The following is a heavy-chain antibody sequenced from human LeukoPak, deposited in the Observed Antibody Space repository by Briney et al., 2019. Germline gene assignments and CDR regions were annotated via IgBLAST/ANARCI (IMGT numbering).Heavy chain of an antibody. CDR2: IYYSGSS. V-gene: IGHV4-30-4*08. J-gene: IGHJ4*02. D-gene: IGHD3-16*01. CDR3: ARRNDPYYFDY. Sequence: TSETLSLTCTVSGGSISSGDYYWSWIRQPPGKGLEWIGYIYYSGSSFYNPSLKSRLTISVDTSKNHFSPNLSSVTAADTAVYYCARRNDPYYFDYWGQGTLVTVSS. CDR1: GGSISSGDYY.